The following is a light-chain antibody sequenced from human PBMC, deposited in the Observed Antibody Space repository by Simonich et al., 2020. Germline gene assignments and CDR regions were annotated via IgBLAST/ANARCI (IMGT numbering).Light chain of an antibody. CDR1: SSDVGGYNY. J-gene: IGLJ3*02. V-gene: IGLV2-11*01. CDR3: CSYAGSYSWV. CDR2: DVS. Sequence: QSALTQPRSVSGSPGQSVTISCTGTSSDVGGYNYVSWYQQHPGKAPKLMIYDVSRRPSGAPDRFSGSKSDNTAALTISGLQDEDEADYYCCSYAGSYSWVFGGGTKLTVL.